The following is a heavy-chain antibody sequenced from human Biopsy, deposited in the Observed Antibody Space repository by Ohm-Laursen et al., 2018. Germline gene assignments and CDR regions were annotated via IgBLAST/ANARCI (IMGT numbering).Heavy chain of an antibody. CDR2: ISHSRTT. D-gene: IGHD3-10*01. Sequence: SDTLSRTSAVSGVSISSDYWSWNRQTPGLGLEWLVYISHSRTTHYDPSLKSRATIAVDTSKNVVSLTLRSVTAADTAVYYCARLRQGSISASDAYYGMDVWGQGTTVIV. CDR3: ARLRQGSISASDAYYGMDV. V-gene: IGHV4-59*07. J-gene: IGHJ6*02. CDR1: GVSISSDY.